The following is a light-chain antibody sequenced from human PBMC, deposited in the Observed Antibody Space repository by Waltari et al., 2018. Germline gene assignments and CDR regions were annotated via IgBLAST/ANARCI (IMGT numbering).Light chain of an antibody. CDR1: SSDVVGYKH. Sequence: QSALTQPRSVSGSPGQSVTISCTGTSSDVVGYKHVSWYQQHPGEAPKLIFYDVTKRPSGVPDRFSGSKSGNTASLTISGLQAEDEADYYCCSFAGSYTWVFGGGTKVTVL. CDR2: DVT. J-gene: IGLJ3*02. V-gene: IGLV2-11*01. CDR3: CSFAGSYTWV.